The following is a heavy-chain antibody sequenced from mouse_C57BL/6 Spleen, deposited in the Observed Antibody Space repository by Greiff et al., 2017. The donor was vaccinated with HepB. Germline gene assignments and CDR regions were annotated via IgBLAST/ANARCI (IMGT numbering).Heavy chain of an antibody. Sequence: EVQVVESGGGLVKPGGSLKLSCAASGFTFSSYAMSWVRQTPEKRLEWVATISDGGSYTYYPDNVKGRFTISRDNAKNNLYLQMSHLKSEDTAMYYCARGGSSGYVAWFAYWGQGTLVTVSA. D-gene: IGHD3-2*02. CDR3: ARGGSSGYVAWFAY. V-gene: IGHV5-4*01. CDR1: GFTFSSYA. CDR2: ISDGGSYT. J-gene: IGHJ3*01.